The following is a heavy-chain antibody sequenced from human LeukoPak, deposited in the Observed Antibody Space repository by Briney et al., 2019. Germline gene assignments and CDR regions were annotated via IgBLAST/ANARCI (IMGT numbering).Heavy chain of an antibody. Sequence: GGSLRLSCAASGFTFSSYAMHWVRQAPGKGLEYVSAISSNGGSTYYANSVKGRFTISRDNSKNTLYLQMGSLRAEDMAVYYCARGSGRSSGWFFDYWGQGTLVTVSS. CDR1: GFTFSSYA. D-gene: IGHD6-19*01. CDR2: ISSNGGST. J-gene: IGHJ4*02. CDR3: ARGSGRSSGWFFDY. V-gene: IGHV3-64*01.